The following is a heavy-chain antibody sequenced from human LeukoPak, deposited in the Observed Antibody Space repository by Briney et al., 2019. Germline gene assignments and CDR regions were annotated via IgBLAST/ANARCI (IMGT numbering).Heavy chain of an antibody. V-gene: IGHV4-30-4*01. CDR3: ARTHYDFWSGYGMDV. D-gene: IGHD3-3*01. J-gene: IGHJ6*02. CDR2: IYYSGST. CDR1: GGSLSSGDYY. Sequence: PSETLSLTCTVSGGSLSSGDYYWSWIRQPPGKGLEWIGYIYYSGSTYYNPSLKSRVTISVDTSKNQFSLKLSSVTAADTAVYYCARTHYDFWSGYGMDVWGQGTTVTVSS.